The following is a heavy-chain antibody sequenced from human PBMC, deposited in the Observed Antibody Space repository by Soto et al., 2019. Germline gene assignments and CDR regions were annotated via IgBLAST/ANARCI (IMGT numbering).Heavy chain of an antibody. D-gene: IGHD3-22*01. CDR1: GFTFSSYA. J-gene: IGHJ4*02. Sequence: EVQLLESGGGLVQPGGSLRLSCAASGFTFSSYAMSWVRQAPGKGLEWVSAISGSGGSTYYADSVKGRFTISRDNSKNTLYLQMNSLRAEDTAVYYCAKEASDVIVVARPRYFDYWGQGTLVTVSS. CDR3: AKEASDVIVVARPRYFDY. V-gene: IGHV3-23*01. CDR2: ISGSGGST.